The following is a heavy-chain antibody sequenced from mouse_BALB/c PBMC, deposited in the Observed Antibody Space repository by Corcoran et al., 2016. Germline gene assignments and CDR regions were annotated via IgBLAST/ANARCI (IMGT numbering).Heavy chain of an antibody. CDR2: INTYTGEP. CDR1: GYTFTNYG. J-gene: IGHJ3*01. Sequence: QIQLVQSGPELKKPGETVKISCKASGYTFTNYGMNWVKQAPGKGLKWMGCINTYTGEPTYADDFKGRFAFSLETSASTAYLQINNLKNEDTATYFCASDPAWFAYWGQGTLVTVSA. V-gene: IGHV9-3-1*01. CDR3: ASDPAWFAY.